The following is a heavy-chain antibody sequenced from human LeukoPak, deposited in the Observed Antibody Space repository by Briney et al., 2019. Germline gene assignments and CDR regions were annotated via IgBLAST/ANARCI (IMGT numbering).Heavy chain of an antibody. CDR2: ISGGGGST. CDR1: GFTFNSYA. D-gene: IGHD5-18*01. J-gene: IGHJ4*02. V-gene: IGHV3-23*01. Sequence: GGSLRLSRAASGFTFNSYAMNWVRQAPGKGLEWVSAISGGGGSTYYADSVKGRLTISRDNSKNTRYLQMNSLRAEDTAVYYCAKDTEPGGYSYGYGFPLGYWGQGTLVTVSS. CDR3: AKDTEPGGYSYGYGFPLGY.